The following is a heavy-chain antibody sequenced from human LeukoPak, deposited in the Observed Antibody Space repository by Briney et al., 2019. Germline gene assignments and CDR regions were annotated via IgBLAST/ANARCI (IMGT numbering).Heavy chain of an antibody. CDR2: TRNKANSYTT. V-gene: IGHV3-72*01. D-gene: IGHD6-19*01. CDR3: ARSTSSGWYEGHFDY. Sequence: GGSLRLSCAASGFTFSDHYMDWVRQAPGKGLEWVGRTRNKANSYTTEYAASVKGRFTISRDDSKNSLYLQMNSLKTEDTAVYYCARSTSSGWYEGHFDYWGQGTLVTVSS. J-gene: IGHJ4*02. CDR1: GFTFSDHY.